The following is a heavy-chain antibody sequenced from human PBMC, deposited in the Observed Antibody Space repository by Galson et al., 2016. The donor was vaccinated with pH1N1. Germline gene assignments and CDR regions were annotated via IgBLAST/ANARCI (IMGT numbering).Heavy chain of an antibody. CDR1: GLTFNYYE. CDR2: ISATGTKI. Sequence: SLRLSCAASGLTFNYYEMNWARQVPGKGLEWVSFISATGTKILYADSVRGRFTMSRDNAKNSVSLHMTNLRVEDTAVYYCASDRGRDDYWTGYYFENWGRGTLVTVSS. J-gene: IGHJ4*02. V-gene: IGHV3-48*03. CDR3: ASDRGRDDYWTGYYFEN. D-gene: IGHD3/OR15-3a*01.